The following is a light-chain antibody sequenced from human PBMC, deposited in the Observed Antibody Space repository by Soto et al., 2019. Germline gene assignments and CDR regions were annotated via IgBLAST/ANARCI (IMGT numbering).Light chain of an antibody. CDR3: QQYNNGPPAT. J-gene: IGKJ3*01. CDR1: QSVSSN. V-gene: IGKV3-15*01. Sequence: EIVLTQCPVTLSLSHGERATLSCRAIQSVSSNYLAWYQQKPGQAPRLLIYGASTRATGIPARFSGSGSGTEFTLTISSLQSEDFAVYYCQQYNNGPPATFGPGTKVDIK. CDR2: GAS.